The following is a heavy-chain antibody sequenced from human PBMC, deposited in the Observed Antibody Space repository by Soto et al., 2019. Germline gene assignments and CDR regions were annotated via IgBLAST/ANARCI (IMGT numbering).Heavy chain of an antibody. V-gene: IGHV1-3*01. CDR2: INGGSGKV. Sequence: QVQLVQSGAEVKKPGASVKVSCKSSGYSFTTYGIHWLRHAPGQSLEWMGWINGGSGKVTYSQRFQDRVTISRDTSASTDYLEVSGLTFDGTAVYRCASTSIPSQPKGLDVWGQGTAVIVSS. J-gene: IGHJ6*02. CDR1: GYSFTTYG. CDR3: ASTSIPSQPKGLDV. D-gene: IGHD2-2*02.